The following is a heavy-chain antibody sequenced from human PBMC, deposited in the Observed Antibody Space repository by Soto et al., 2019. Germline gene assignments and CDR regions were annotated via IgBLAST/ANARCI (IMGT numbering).Heavy chain of an antibody. Sequence: GGSLRLSCAASGFTFSSYAMTWVRQAPGKGLEWVSAISGSSVSIYYADSVKGRFTISRDNAKNSLYLQMNSLRAEDTAVYYCARARHNYYDSSGYLSYWGQGTLVTVSS. D-gene: IGHD3-22*01. CDR3: ARARHNYYDSSGYLSY. CDR2: ISGSSVSI. J-gene: IGHJ4*02. CDR1: GFTFSSYA. V-gene: IGHV3-21*01.